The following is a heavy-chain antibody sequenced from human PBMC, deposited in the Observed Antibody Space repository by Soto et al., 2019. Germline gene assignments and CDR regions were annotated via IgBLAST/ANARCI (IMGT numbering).Heavy chain of an antibody. D-gene: IGHD4-4*01. Sequence: SETLSLTCTVSGGSISSYYWSWIRQPPGKGLEWIGYIYYSGSTNYNPSHKSRVTISVDTSKNQFSLKLSSVTAADTAVYYCERGTTVTTYYYYAMDVWGKGTTVTVSS. CDR3: ERGTTVTTYYYYAMDV. J-gene: IGHJ6*04. CDR2: IYYSGST. CDR1: GGSISSYY. V-gene: IGHV4-59*01.